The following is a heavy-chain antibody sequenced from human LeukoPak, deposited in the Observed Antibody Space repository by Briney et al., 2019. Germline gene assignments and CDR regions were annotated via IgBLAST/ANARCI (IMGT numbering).Heavy chain of an antibody. CDR2: ISYDGSNK. CDR1: GFTFSSYA. V-gene: IGHV3-30*04. Sequence: GGSLRLSCAASGFTFSSYAMHWVRQAPGKGLEWVAVISYDGSNKYYADSVKGRFTISRDNAKNTLYLQMNSLRAEDTAVYYCARGSEIAAADINWFDPWGQGTLVTVSS. J-gene: IGHJ5*02. D-gene: IGHD6-13*01. CDR3: ARGSEIAAADINWFDP.